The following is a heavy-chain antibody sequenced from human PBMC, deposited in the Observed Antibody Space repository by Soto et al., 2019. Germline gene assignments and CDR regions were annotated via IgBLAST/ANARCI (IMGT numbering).Heavy chain of an antibody. CDR2: IYYSGST. Sequence: SETLSLTCTVSGGSISSSSYYWGWIRQPPGKGLEWIGSIYYSGSTYYNPSLKSRVTISVDTSKNQFSLKLSSVTAADTAVYYCARQEYSSSYPIFDYWGQGTLVTVSS. CDR3: ARQEYSSSYPIFDY. V-gene: IGHV4-39*01. CDR1: GGSISSSSYY. J-gene: IGHJ4*02. D-gene: IGHD6-6*01.